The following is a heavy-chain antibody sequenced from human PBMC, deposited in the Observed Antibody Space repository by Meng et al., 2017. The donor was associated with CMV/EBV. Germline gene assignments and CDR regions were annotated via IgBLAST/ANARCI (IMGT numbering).Heavy chain of an antibody. CDR1: GIPFRTHW. CDR3: AGSPPNLVGDMYFFYAMDV. V-gene: IGHV3-74*01. D-gene: IGHD2/OR15-2a*01. CDR2: INRGGTTT. Sequence: GESLKISCAASGIPFRTHWMHWVRQAPGKGLVWVSAINRGGTTTTYADSVKGRFTISRDNAKNTLYLQMNDPRAEDTAVYYCAGSPPNLVGDMYFFYAMDVWGRGTTVTVSS. J-gene: IGHJ6*02.